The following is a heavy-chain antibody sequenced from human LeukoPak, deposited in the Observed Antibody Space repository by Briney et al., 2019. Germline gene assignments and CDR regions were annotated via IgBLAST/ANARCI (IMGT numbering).Heavy chain of an antibody. Sequence: PGGSLRLSCAASGFTFSNAWMSWVRQAPWKGLEWVSGISGSGSNTYYADSVKGRFTISRDNSKNTLYLQINSLRAEDTAVYFCAKDRLGGPYFFHYWGQGTLVTVSS. CDR2: ISGSGSNT. D-gene: IGHD3-16*01. CDR1: GFTFSNAW. CDR3: AKDRLGGPYFFHY. J-gene: IGHJ4*02. V-gene: IGHV3-23*01.